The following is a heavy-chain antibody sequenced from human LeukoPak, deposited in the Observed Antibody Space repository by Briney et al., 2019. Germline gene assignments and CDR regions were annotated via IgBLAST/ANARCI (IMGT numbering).Heavy chain of an antibody. CDR1: GDSISSSSYY. CDR2: IYYSGST. CDR3: ARSNQLLGNFDY. Sequence: PSETLFLTCTVSGDSISSSSYYWGWIRQPPGKGLEWIGSIYYSGSTYYNPSLKSRVTISVDTSKNQFSLKLSSLTAADTAVYYCARSNQLLGNFDYWGQGTLVTVSS. D-gene: IGHD2-2*01. J-gene: IGHJ4*02. V-gene: IGHV4-39*01.